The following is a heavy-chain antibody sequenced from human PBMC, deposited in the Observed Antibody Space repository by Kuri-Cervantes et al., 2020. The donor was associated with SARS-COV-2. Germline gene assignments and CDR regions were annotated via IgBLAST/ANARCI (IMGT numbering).Heavy chain of an antibody. CDR1: GFTFDDYG. Sequence: GESLKISCAASGFTFDDYGMSWVRQAPGKGLEWVSGINWNGGSTGYADSVKGRFTISRDNSKNTLYLQMNSLRAEDTAVYYCAKGSGRRITIFGVVTVGIDYWGQGTLVTVSS. J-gene: IGHJ4*02. D-gene: IGHD3-3*01. V-gene: IGHV3-20*04. CDR2: INWNGGST. CDR3: AKGSGRRITIFGVVTVGIDY.